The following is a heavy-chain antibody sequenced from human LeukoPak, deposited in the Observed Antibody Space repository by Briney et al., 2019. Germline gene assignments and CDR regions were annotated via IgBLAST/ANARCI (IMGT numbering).Heavy chain of an antibody. CDR3: AKDRSDYDSSGYYYYYYYYGMDV. D-gene: IGHD3-22*01. J-gene: IGHJ6*02. Sequence: GGSLRLSCAASGFTFSSYAMSWVRQAPGKGLEWVSAISGSGGSTYYADSVKGRFTISRDNSKNTLYLQMNSLRAEDTAVYYCAKDRSDYDSSGYYYYYYYYGMDVWGQGTTVTVSS. V-gene: IGHV3-23*01. CDR1: GFTFSSYA. CDR2: ISGSGGST.